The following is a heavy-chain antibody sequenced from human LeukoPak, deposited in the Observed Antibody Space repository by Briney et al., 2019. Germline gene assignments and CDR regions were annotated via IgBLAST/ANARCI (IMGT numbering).Heavy chain of an antibody. CDR2: ISSSSSYI. Sequence: GGSLSLSCAVSGFTFSSYSMKWVRHAPGKGLEWVASISSSSSYIYYADSVKGRFTISRDNAKNSLYLQMNSLRAEDTAVYYCARNSGYDWLYYFDYWGQGTLVTVSS. CDR1: GFTFSSYS. CDR3: ARNSGYDWLYYFDY. V-gene: IGHV3-21*01. D-gene: IGHD5-12*01. J-gene: IGHJ4*02.